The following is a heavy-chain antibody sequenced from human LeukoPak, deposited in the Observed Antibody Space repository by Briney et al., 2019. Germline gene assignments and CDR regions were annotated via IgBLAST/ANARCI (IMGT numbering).Heavy chain of an antibody. V-gene: IGHV3-23*01. Sequence: PGGSLRLSCAPSGFSFSNYAMSWVRQAPGKGLGWVSLIIGSSGATFYADSVKGRFTISRDNSKNTLYLQMSSLRAEDTAVYFCAKGAYDYVEMGYFDNWGQGTLVTVSS. CDR3: AKGAYDYVEMGYFDN. J-gene: IGHJ4*02. CDR2: IIGSSGAT. CDR1: GFSFSNYA. D-gene: IGHD5-12*01.